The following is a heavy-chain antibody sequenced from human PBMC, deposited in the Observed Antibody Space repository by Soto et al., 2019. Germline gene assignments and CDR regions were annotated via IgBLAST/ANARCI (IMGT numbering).Heavy chain of an antibody. Sequence: GGSLRLSCAASGFTVSSNYMSWVRQAPGKGLEWVSVIYSGGSTYYADSVKGRFTISRDNSKNTLYLQMNSLRAEDTAVYYCARESSGWYGAFDIWGQGTMVTVSS. J-gene: IGHJ3*02. V-gene: IGHV3-66*01. CDR3: ARESSGWYGAFDI. CDR1: GFTVSSNY. D-gene: IGHD6-19*01. CDR2: IYSGGST.